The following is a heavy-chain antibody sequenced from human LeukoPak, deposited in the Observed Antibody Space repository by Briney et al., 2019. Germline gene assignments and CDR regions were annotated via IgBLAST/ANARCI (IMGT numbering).Heavy chain of an antibody. CDR2: ISSSSSYI. CDR1: GFTFSSYS. Sequence: KTGGSLRLSCAASGFTFSSYSMNWVRQAPGKGLEWVSSISSSSSYIYYADSVKGRFTISRDNAKNSLYLQMNSLRAEDTAVYYCATNRAAAGNLEDYWGQGTLVTVSS. D-gene: IGHD6-13*01. CDR3: ATNRAAAGNLEDY. J-gene: IGHJ4*02. V-gene: IGHV3-21*01.